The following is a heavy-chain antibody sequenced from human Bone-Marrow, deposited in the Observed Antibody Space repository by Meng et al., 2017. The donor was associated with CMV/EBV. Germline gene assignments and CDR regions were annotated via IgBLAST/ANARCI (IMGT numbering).Heavy chain of an antibody. CDR3: ARPQSTGTTLGF. CDR1: GYTFTSYY. D-gene: IGHD1-1*01. Sequence: ASVKVSCNASGYTFTSYYMHWVRQAPGQGLEWMGIINPSGGSTSYAQKFQGRVTMTRDTSTSTVYMELSSLRSEDTAVYYCARPQSTGTTLGFWGQGTLVTVSS. V-gene: IGHV1-46*01. J-gene: IGHJ4*02. CDR2: INPSGGST.